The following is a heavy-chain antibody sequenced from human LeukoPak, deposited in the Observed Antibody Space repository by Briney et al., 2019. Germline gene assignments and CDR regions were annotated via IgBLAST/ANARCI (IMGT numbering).Heavy chain of an antibody. CDR3: ARRSGTGISSYYYYGMDV. J-gene: IGHJ6*04. CDR2: IIPIFGTA. CDR1: GGTFSSYA. Sequence: GASVKVSCKASGGTFSSYAISWVRQAPGQGLEWMGGIIPIFGTANYAQKFQGRVTITADKSTSTAYMELSSLRSEDTAVYYCARRSGTGISSYYYYGMDVWGKGTTVTVSS. D-gene: IGHD6-13*01. V-gene: IGHV1-69*06.